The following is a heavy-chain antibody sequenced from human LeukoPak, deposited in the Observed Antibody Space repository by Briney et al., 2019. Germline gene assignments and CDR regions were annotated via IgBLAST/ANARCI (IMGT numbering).Heavy chain of an antibody. D-gene: IGHD3-22*01. V-gene: IGHV5-51*01. J-gene: IGHJ4*02. CDR3: ARRHGTFYSDTSGYHFDS. Sequence: GESLKISCKGSGYSFTTYWIGWVRQMPGKGLEWMGIIHPGDVDIRYSPSFQGQITISADKSIRTAYLQWTSLKASDTAMYYCARRHGTFYSDTSGYHFDSWGQGTLVTVSS. CDR2: IHPGDVDI. CDR1: GYSFTTYW.